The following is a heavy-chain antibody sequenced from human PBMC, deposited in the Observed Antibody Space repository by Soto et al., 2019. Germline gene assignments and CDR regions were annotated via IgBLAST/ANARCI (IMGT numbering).Heavy chain of an antibody. CDR2: IWSDENNK. J-gene: IGHJ4*02. V-gene: IGHV3-33*01. D-gene: IGHD6-19*01. Sequence: VGSLRLSCAASGFTFSSSGMHWVRQAPGKGLEWVAVIWSDENNKYYADSVKGRFTISRDNSKNTLYLQMNSLRAEDTAVYYCARDLGGSPFDYWGQGTLVTVSS. CDR1: GFTFSSSG. CDR3: ARDLGGSPFDY.